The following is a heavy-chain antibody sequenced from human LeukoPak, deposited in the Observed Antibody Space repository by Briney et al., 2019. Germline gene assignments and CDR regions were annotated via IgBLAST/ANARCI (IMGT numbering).Heavy chain of an antibody. J-gene: IGHJ4*02. CDR3: ARVQRDYYDSSRRYFDY. CDR2: IYYSGST. D-gene: IGHD3-22*01. V-gene: IGHV4-31*03. CDR1: GGSISSGDYN. Sequence: SETLSLTCTVSGGSISSGDYNWSWIRQHPGKGLEWIGYIYYSGSTYYNPSLKSRVTISVDTSKNQFSLKLSSVTAADTAVYYCARVQRDYYDSSRRYFDYWGQGTLVTVSS.